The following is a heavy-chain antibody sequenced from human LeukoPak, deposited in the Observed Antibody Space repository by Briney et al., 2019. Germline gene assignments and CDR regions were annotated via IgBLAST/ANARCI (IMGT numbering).Heavy chain of an antibody. Sequence: ASVKVSCKASGYTFTNYNINWVRQATGQGLEWMGWMNPSNGNTGFAQKFQGRVTMTRNTSLSTAYMELSSLSSEDTAVYYCARGGDACMIKYWGQGTLVTVSS. D-gene: IGHD3-16*01. V-gene: IGHV1-8*01. CDR3: ARGGDACMIKY. CDR2: MNPSNGNT. J-gene: IGHJ4*02. CDR1: GYTFTNYN.